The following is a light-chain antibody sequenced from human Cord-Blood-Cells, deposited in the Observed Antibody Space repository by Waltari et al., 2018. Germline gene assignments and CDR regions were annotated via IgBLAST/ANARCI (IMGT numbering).Light chain of an antibody. CDR3: QQYGSAPAWT. CDR1: QSVSISH. Sequence: EIVFTQYPGTLYLSPGERANLSCRARQSVSISHVAWYQQKPGQAPRLLIYGASSSATGMPERFRGSLSGTDFTLTISGLEPEEFAGYYCQQYGSAPAWTFGEGTKVEIK. J-gene: IGKJ1*01. CDR2: GAS. V-gene: IGKV3-20*01.